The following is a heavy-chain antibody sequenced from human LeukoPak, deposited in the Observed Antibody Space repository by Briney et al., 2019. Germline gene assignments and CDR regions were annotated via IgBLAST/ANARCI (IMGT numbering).Heavy chain of an antibody. CDR2: INSDGSST. CDR1: GFTFSSYW. D-gene: IGHD3-22*01. V-gene: IGHV3-74*01. Sequence: GGSLRLSCAASGFTFSSYWMHWVRQAPGKGLVWVSRINSDGSSTSYADSVKGRFTISRDNAKNTLYLQMNSLRAEDTAVYYCARGLKGAYYDSSGYYVDYWGQGTTVTVSS. J-gene: IGHJ4*03. CDR3: ARGLKGAYYDSSGYYVDY.